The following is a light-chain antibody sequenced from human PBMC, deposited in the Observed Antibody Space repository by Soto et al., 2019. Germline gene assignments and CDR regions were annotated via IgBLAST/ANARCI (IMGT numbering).Light chain of an antibody. CDR1: QDIINY. V-gene: IGKV1-33*01. Sequence: DIQMTQSPPSLSASLGDRVTITCRASQDIINYLAWYQQKPGKVPKLLIYAASSLQSGVPSRFSGSGSGTDFTFTISSLQPEDIATYYCQQYDNLITFGQGTRLEIK. CDR2: AAS. CDR3: QQYDNLIT. J-gene: IGKJ5*01.